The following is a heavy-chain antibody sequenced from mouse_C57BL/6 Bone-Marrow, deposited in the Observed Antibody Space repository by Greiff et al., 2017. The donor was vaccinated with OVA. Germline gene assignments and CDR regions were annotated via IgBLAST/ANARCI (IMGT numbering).Heavy chain of an antibody. CDR1: GFTFTDYY. V-gene: IGHV7-3*01. D-gene: IGHD2-2*01. CDR3: ARSMVKDY. J-gene: IGHJ2*01. Sequence: EVKLMESGGGLVQPGGSLSLSCAASGFTFTDYYMSWVRQPPGKALEWLGFIRNKANGYTTEYSASVKGRFTISRDNSQSILYLQMNALRAEDSATYYCARSMVKDYWGQGTTLTVSS. CDR2: IRNKANGYTT.